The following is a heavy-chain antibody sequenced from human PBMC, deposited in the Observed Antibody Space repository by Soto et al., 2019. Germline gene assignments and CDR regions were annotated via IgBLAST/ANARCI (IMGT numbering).Heavy chain of an antibody. V-gene: IGHV5-10-1*01. Sequence: GESLKISCKGSGYSFTSYWISWVRQMPGKGLEWMGRIDPSDSYTNYSPSFQGHVTISADKSISTAYLKWSSLKASDTAMYYCARKATSFLSPGMDVWGQGTTVTVSS. CDR2: IDPSDSYT. CDR1: GYSFTSYW. D-gene: IGHD2-2*01. CDR3: ARKATSFLSPGMDV. J-gene: IGHJ6*02.